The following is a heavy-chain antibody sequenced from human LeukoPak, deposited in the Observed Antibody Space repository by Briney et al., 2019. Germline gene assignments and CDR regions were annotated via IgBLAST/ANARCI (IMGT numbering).Heavy chain of an antibody. D-gene: IGHD3-16*01. CDR2: IWYDESDR. CDR3: ARDTRGRDLDY. CDR1: GFAFSNYG. Sequence: GGSVRLSCEASGFAFSNYGMHWVRQAPGKGLEWVAVIWYDESDRYYGDSVKGRFTISRDNSKNTLYLQMNSLRAEDTAVYYCARDTRGRDLDYWGQGTLVTVSS. J-gene: IGHJ4*02. V-gene: IGHV3-33*01.